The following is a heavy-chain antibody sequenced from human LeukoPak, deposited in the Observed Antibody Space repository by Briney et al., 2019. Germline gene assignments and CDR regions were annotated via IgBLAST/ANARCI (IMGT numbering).Heavy chain of an antibody. D-gene: IGHD3-16*01. CDR3: ARDLIMITFGGGLDY. CDR1: GYTFTSYY. V-gene: IGHV1-46*03. CDR2: INPSGGST. Sequence: ASVKVSCKASGYTFTSYYMHWVRQAPGHGLEWMGIINPSGGSTSYAQKFQGRVTMTRDTSTSTVYMELSSQRSEDTAVYYCARDLIMITFGGGLDYWGEGTLVTVSS. J-gene: IGHJ4*02.